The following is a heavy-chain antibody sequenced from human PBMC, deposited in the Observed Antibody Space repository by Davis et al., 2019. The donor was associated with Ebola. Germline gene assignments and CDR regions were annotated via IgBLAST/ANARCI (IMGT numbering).Heavy chain of an antibody. CDR2: ISYDGSNK. CDR3: ARDHPDIYSGYDDYYYYYMDV. CDR1: GFTFSSYA. D-gene: IGHD5-12*01. J-gene: IGHJ6*03. Sequence: PGGSLRLSCAASGFTFSSYAMHWVRQAPGKGLEWVAVISYDGSNKYYADSVKGRFTISRDNSKNALYLQMNSLRAEDTAVYYCARDHPDIYSGYDDYYYYYMDVWGKGTTVTVSS. V-gene: IGHV3-30-3*01.